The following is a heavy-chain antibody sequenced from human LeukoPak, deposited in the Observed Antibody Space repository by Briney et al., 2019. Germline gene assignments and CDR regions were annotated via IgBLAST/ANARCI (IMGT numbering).Heavy chain of an antibody. CDR3: ARVEKQWLVRGGGNYYYYYMDV. CDR1: GYSFTSYW. CDR2: IYPGDSDT. Sequence: GESLKISCKGSGYSFTSYWIGWVRQMPGKGLEWMGIIYPGDSDTRYSPSFQGQVTISADKSISTAYLQWSSLKASDTAMYYCARVEKQWLVRGGGNYYYYYMDVWGQGTLVTVSS. V-gene: IGHV5-51*01. D-gene: IGHD6-19*01. J-gene: IGHJ6*03.